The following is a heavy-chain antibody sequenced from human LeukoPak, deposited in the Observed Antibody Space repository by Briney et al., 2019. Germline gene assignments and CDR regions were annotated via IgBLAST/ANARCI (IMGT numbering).Heavy chain of an antibody. J-gene: IGHJ4*02. Sequence: GGSLRLSCAASGFTFSSYGMHWVRQAPGKGLEWGAVISYDGSNKYYADSVKGRFTISRDNSKNTLYLQMNSLRAEDTAVYYCASSLWFGELLFDIDYWGQGTLVTVSS. CDR3: ASSLWFGELLFDIDY. V-gene: IGHV3-30*03. CDR1: GFTFSSYG. D-gene: IGHD3-10*01. CDR2: ISYDGSNK.